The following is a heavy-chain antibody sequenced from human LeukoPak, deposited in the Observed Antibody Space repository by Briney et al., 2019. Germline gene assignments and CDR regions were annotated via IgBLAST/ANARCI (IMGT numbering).Heavy chain of an antibody. CDR2: IYASGGA. V-gene: IGHV4-4*07. Sequence: SETLSLTCTVSGGSITTYYWNWIRQTAGRGLELVGRIYASGGANYIPSLRDRLTMSIDTSKNQFSLKLTSVTAADTAVYYCARVLPYLYGGYAYYFDYWGQGTLVTVSS. J-gene: IGHJ4*02. D-gene: IGHD5-12*01. CDR1: GGSITTYY. CDR3: ARVLPYLYGGYAYYFDY.